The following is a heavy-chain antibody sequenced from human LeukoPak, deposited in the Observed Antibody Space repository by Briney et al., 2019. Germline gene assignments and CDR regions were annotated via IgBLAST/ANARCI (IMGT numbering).Heavy chain of an antibody. D-gene: IGHD2-2*01. CDR1: GFTFSSYT. CDR3: ARGLPAASHYGMDV. V-gene: IGHV3-23*01. Sequence: GGSLRLSCAASGFTFSSYTMSWVRQAPGKGLEWVSAISGSGGSTYYADSVKGWFTISRDNSKNTLYLQMNSLRAEDTAVYYCARGLPAASHYGMDVWGQGTTVTVSS. J-gene: IGHJ6*02. CDR2: ISGSGGST.